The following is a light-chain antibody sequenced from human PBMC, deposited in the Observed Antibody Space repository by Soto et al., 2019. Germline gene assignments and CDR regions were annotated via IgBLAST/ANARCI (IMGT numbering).Light chain of an antibody. V-gene: IGKV3-15*01. J-gene: IGKJ5*01. CDR2: GAS. CDR3: KQYKEWPPFT. CDR1: QYVSNK. Sequence: IVMTQSQATLSVSPGSPSTSLGKDRQYVSNKVAWYQQKPGQAPSLLILGASTRSTGVPARFSGSGSGTEVTLSISSLQSEDFAVYYCKQYKEWPPFTFGQGTRLEIK.